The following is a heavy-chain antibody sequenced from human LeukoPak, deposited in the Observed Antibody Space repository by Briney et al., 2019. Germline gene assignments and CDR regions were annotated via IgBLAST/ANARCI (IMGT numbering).Heavy chain of an antibody. D-gene: IGHD4-17*01. V-gene: IGHV3-23*01. CDR1: GFTFSSYV. Sequence: GGSLRLSCAASGFTFSSYVMTWVRQAPGKGLEWVSAISGSGGDTYYADSVKGRFTISRDNSKNTLSLQMNSLRAEDTAVYYCARDGDYGPNNFDYWGQGTLVTVSS. CDR2: ISGSGGDT. CDR3: ARDGDYGPNNFDY. J-gene: IGHJ4*02.